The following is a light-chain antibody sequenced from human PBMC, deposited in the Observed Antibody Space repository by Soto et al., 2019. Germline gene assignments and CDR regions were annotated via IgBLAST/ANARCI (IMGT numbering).Light chain of an antibody. CDR1: SSDVGDYNF. J-gene: IGLJ2*01. CDR2: EVS. CDR3: SSYTSSSTLV. Sequence: QSALTQPASVSGSPGQSITISCTGTSSDVGDYNFVSWYQQYPGKTPKLIIFEVSNRPSGVSNRFSGSKSGNTASLTISGLQAEDEADYYCSSYTSSSTLVFGGGTKVTVL. V-gene: IGLV2-14*01.